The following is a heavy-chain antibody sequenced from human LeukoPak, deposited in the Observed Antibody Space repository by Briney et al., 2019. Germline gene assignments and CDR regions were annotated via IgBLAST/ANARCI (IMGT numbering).Heavy chain of an antibody. J-gene: IGHJ4*02. Sequence: PGGSLRLSCAASGFTFSSYSMNWVRQAPGKGLEWVSSISSSSSYIYYADSVKGRFTISRDNAKNSLYLQMNSLRAEDTAVYYCAREHRPEYGDYHSPYYFDYWGQGTLVTVSS. V-gene: IGHV3-21*01. CDR3: AREHRPEYGDYHSPYYFDY. CDR2: ISSSSSYI. D-gene: IGHD4-17*01. CDR1: GFTFSSYS.